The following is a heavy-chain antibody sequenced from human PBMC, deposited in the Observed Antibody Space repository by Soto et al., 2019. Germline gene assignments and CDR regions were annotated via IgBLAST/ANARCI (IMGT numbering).Heavy chain of an antibody. D-gene: IGHD3-22*01. Sequence: SETLSLTCTVTSGSINNYYWSWIRQPPGKGLEFIGYIYYAGTTTYNPSLKSRVTISVDTSKNQFSLKLSSVTAADTAVYYCARLGGYYQALDSWGQGSLVTVS. CDR3: ARLGGYYQALDS. J-gene: IGHJ4*02. V-gene: IGHV4-59*08. CDR2: IYYAGTT. CDR1: SGSINNYY.